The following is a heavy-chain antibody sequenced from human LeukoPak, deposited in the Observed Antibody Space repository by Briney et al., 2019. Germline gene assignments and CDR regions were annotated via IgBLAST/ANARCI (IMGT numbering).Heavy chain of an antibody. D-gene: IGHD2-15*01. CDR1: GGSISSGGYY. J-gene: IGHJ4*02. CDR3: ARCGFTRYCSGGSCYGGDY. CDR2: IYGSGST. Sequence: MTSETLSLTCTVSGGSISSGGYYWSWIRQHPGKGLEWIGFIYGSGSTYYKSSLKSRVTISVDTSKNQFSLKLTSVTAADTAVYYCARCGFTRYCSGGSCYGGDYWGQGTLVTVSS. V-gene: IGHV4-31*03.